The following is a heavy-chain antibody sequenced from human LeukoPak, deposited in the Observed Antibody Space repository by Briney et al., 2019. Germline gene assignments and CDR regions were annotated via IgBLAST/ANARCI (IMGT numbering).Heavy chain of an antibody. CDR2: INPSGGST. D-gene: IGHD3-10*01. CDR3: ARGPRITLIRGGRWYYYMDV. Sequence: ASVKVSCKASGYTFTSYYIHWVRQAPGQGLEWMGLINPSGGSTNYAQKFQGRVTMTRDTSTSTVYMELSSLRSEDTAVYYCARGPRITLIRGGRWYYYMDVWGKGTTVTISS. V-gene: IGHV1-46*01. J-gene: IGHJ6*03. CDR1: GYTFTSYY.